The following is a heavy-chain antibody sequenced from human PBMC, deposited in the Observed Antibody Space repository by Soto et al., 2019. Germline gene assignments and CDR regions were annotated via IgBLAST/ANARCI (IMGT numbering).Heavy chain of an antibody. D-gene: IGHD2-2*01. CDR3: ARAGAIVGVPAAKRGMPMLAV. CDR2: INHSGST. J-gene: IGHJ6*02. Sequence: EILSLAGAHYGGCLSGYYWNWIRQPPGKGLEWIGEINHSGSTNYNPSLKSRVTISVDTSKNQFSLKLSSVTAADKAVYYCARAGAIVGVPAAKRGMPMLAVWGQGTTFT. V-gene: IGHV4-34*01. CDR1: GGCLSGYY.